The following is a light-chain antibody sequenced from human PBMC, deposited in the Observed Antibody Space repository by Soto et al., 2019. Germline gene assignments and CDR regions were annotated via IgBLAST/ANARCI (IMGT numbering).Light chain of an antibody. V-gene: IGKV3-20*01. CDR3: QQYGTSPMYT. CDR2: GAS. Sequence: EVVLTQSPGTLSLYPGERATLSCRASQSVTNDYLAWYRQKPGQAPRLLIYGASIRATGIPDRFSGSGSGTDFTLTISRLEPEDFALYYCQQYGTSPMYTFGQGTKLEIK. CDR1: QSVTNDY. J-gene: IGKJ2*01.